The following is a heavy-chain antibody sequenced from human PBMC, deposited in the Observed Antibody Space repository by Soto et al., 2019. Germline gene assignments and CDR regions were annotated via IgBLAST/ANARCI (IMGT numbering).Heavy chain of an antibody. CDR3: ARSQGSSTSLEIYYYYYYGMDV. CDR1: GGTFGSYA. CDR2: IIPIPGTA. J-gene: IGHJ6*02. V-gene: IGHV1-69*01. D-gene: IGHD2-2*01. Sequence: QVQLVQSGAEVKKPGSSVKVSCKASGGTFGSYAISWVRQAPGQGLEWMGGIIPIPGTANYAQKFQGRVTIAADESTSTAYMELSRLRSEDTAVYYCARSQGSSTSLEIYYYYYYGMDVWGQGTPVTVSS.